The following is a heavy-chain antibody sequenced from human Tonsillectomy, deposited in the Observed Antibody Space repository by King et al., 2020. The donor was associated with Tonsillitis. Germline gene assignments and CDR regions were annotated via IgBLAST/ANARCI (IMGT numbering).Heavy chain of an antibody. J-gene: IGHJ6*03. CDR1: GFTFTNAW. D-gene: IGHD3-3*01. V-gene: IGHV3-15*01. CDR3: TTQTPYYYDFWSGLKGGAYYYYMDV. Sequence: DVQLVESGGVLVKPGGSLRLSCAASGFTFTNAWMSWVRQAPGKGLEWVGRIKSKSDGGTIDYAALVKGRFTISRDDSKDTLFLQMNSLKTEDTAVYYCTTQTPYYYDFWSGLKGGAYYYYMDVWGKGTTVTVSS. CDR2: IKSKSDGGTI.